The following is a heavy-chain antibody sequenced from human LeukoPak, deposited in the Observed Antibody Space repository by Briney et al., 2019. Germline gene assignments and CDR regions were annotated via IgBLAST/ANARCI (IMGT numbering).Heavy chain of an antibody. CDR3: AADSGRRLDY. D-gene: IGHD6-19*01. V-gene: IGHV3-74*01. Sequence: GGSLRLSCAAPGFSISSYWMHWVRQAPGKGLVWVSHINSDGTTTSYVDSVKGRFTISRDNAKNTLSVQMNSLRAEDTGVYYCAADSGRRLDYWGQGILVTVSS. J-gene: IGHJ4*02. CDR2: INSDGTTT. CDR1: GFSISSYW.